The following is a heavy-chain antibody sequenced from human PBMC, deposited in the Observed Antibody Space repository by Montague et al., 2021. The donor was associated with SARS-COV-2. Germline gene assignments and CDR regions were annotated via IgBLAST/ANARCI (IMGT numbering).Heavy chain of an antibody. CDR3: ARIRAIKYDAFDI. CDR1: GGSITGYY. J-gene: IGHJ3*02. D-gene: IGHD2-2*01. CDR2: IYYSGST. Sequence: SETLSLTCSVPGGSITGYYWSWIRQPPGKGLQWIGYIYYSGSTKYNPSLKSRVTISLDTPKNQFSLMPTSVTAADTAVYYCARIRAIKYDAFDIWGQGTVVAASS. V-gene: IGHV4-59*01.